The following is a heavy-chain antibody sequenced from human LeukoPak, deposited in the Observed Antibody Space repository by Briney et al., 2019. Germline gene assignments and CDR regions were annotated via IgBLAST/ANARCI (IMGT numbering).Heavy chain of an antibody. Sequence: GESLKISCKGSGYSFSKHWIAWVRQMPGTGLEWMGIIYPRDSDTRYSPSFQGQVTISADKSNSTAYLQWSSLKASDTAMYYCARHGQFSYAIDYWGQGTLVTVSS. J-gene: IGHJ4*02. D-gene: IGHD5-18*01. CDR3: ARHGQFSYAIDY. CDR1: GYSFSKHW. CDR2: IYPRDSDT. V-gene: IGHV5-51*01.